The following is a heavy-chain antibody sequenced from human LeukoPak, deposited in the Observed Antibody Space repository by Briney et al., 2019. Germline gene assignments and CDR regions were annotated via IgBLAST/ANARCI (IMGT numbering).Heavy chain of an antibody. CDR2: ISYDGSNK. CDR1: GFTFSSYA. J-gene: IGHJ4*02. CDR3: ARDTPGYSSGWYPDY. D-gene: IGHD6-19*01. Sequence: NPGRSLRLSCAASGFTFSSYAMHWVRQAPGKGLEWVAVISYDGSNKYYADSVKGRFTISRDNSKNTLYLQMNSLRAEDTAVYYCARDTPGYSSGWYPDYWGQGTLVTVSS. V-gene: IGHV3-30-3*01.